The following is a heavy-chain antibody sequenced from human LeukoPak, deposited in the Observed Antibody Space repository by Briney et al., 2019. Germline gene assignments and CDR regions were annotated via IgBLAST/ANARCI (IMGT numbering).Heavy chain of an antibody. CDR1: GGSFSGYY. J-gene: IGHJ4*02. V-gene: IGHV4-59*01. D-gene: IGHD3-22*01. Sequence: PSETLSLTCAVYGGSFSGYYWSWIRQPPGKGLEWIGYIYYSGSTNYNPSLKSRVTISVDTSKNQFSLKLSSVTAADTAVYYCARSSHHYYDSSGLFDYWGQGTLVTVSS. CDR3: ARSSHHYYDSSGLFDY. CDR2: IYYSGST.